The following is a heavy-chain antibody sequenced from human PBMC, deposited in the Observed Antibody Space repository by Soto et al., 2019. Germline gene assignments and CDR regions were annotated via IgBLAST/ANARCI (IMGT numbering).Heavy chain of an antibody. J-gene: IGHJ4*02. CDR1: GGSVSSGSYY. CDR3: ARASRACGYFDY. Sequence: SETLSLTCTVSGGSVSSGSYYWSWIRQPPGKGLEWIRYIYYSSSTHYNPSLESRVTISVDTSRNQFSQMLSSRTAAATAVYYCARASRACGYFDYWGQGTLVTVSS. V-gene: IGHV4-61*01. CDR2: IYYSSST.